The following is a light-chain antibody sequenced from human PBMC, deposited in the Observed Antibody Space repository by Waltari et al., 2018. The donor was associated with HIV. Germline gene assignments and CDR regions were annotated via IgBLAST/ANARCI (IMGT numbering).Light chain of an antibody. CDR3: QQYSSAPLT. CDR2: SAS. J-gene: IGKJ4*01. Sequence: EIVLTQSPDTLSLSPGRRATLSCRASQNVANNYLAWYQQKPGQPPRLLMYSASSRATGIADSVSGSGSGTDFTLTISRLAPEDSAIYYCQQYSSAPLTFGGGTKVEI. CDR1: QNVANNY. V-gene: IGKV3-20*01.